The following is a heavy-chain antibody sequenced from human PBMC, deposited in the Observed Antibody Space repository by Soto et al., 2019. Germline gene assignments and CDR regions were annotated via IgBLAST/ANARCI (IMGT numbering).Heavy chain of an antibody. CDR2: IIPIFGTA. V-gene: IGHV1-69*01. Sequence: QVQLVQSGAEVKKPGSSVKVSCKASGGTFSSYAISWVRQAPGQGLEWVGGIIPIFGTANYAQKFQGRVTITADESKRTAYMQQSSLRSEDTTVYYWARGAKQYYDRSGYYYGDYWGQGTLVTVSS. CDR3: ARGAKQYYDRSGYYYGDY. J-gene: IGHJ4*02. D-gene: IGHD3-22*01. CDR1: GGTFSSYA.